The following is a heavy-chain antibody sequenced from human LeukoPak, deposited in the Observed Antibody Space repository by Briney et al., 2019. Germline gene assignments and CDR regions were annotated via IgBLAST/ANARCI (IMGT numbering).Heavy chain of an antibody. J-gene: IGHJ4*02. D-gene: IGHD4-17*01. Sequence: GGSLRLSCAASGFAFSSYSMDWIRQPPGKGLEWISFLTAGSGTIYYADSVKGRFTISRDNAKNSLYLQMNSLRDEDTAVYFCARGDPVTRLFDFWGQGTLVTVSS. CDR1: GFAFSSYS. V-gene: IGHV3-48*02. CDR2: LTAGSGTI. CDR3: ARGDPVTRLFDF.